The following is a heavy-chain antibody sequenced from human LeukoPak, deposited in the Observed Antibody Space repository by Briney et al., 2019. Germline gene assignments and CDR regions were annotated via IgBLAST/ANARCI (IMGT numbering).Heavy chain of an antibody. Sequence: GESLRISCKGSGYSFTSYWISWVRQMPGKGLEWMGNIDPSDSYTNYSPSFQGQVTISADKSISTAYMQWSSLKASDTAMYYCARQSYDILTGYSEGAFDYWGQGTLVTVSS. J-gene: IGHJ4*02. D-gene: IGHD3-9*01. CDR2: IDPSDSYT. CDR1: GYSFTSYW. CDR3: ARQSYDILTGYSEGAFDY. V-gene: IGHV5-10-1*04.